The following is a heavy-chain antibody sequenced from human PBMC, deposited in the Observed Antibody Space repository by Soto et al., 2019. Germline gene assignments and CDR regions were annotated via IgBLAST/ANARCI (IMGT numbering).Heavy chain of an antibody. CDR2: IYYSGST. Sequence: SETLSLTCTVSGGSISSYYWSWVRQPPGKGLEWIGYIYYSGSTNYNPSLKSRVTISVDTSKNQFSLKLSSVTAADTAVYYCVRDRLRGYGHYYYYGMDVWGQGTTVTVSS. CDR3: VRDRLRGYGHYYYYGMDV. J-gene: IGHJ6*02. V-gene: IGHV4-59*01. CDR1: GGSISSYY. D-gene: IGHD5-18*01.